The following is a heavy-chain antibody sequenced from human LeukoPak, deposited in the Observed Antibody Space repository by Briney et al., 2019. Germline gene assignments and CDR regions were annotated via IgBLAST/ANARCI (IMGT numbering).Heavy chain of an antibody. CDR1: GGSISSGSYY. J-gene: IGHJ6*03. CDR3: ARDSMLRGVIAYYYYYMDV. CDR2: ISPSGST. Sequence: SQTLSLTCTVSGGSISSGSYYGSWIRQPGGKGLEWIGRISPSGSTNYNPSLKSRVTISVDTSKNQFSLNLSSMTAADTAVYYCARDSMLRGVIAYYYYYMDVWGKGTTVTVSS. V-gene: IGHV4-61*02. D-gene: IGHD3-10*01.